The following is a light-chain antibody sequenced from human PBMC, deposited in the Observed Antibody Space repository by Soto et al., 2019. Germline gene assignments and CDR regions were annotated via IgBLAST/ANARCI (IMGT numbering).Light chain of an antibody. CDR3: QQYGSSPPLT. CDR2: DAS. J-gene: IGKJ4*01. CDR1: QSLNNY. Sequence: DIQMTQSPSTLSASVGDRVTITCRASQSLNNYLAWYQQKPGKAPKLLIYDASTLERGVPSRFSGTGSGTEFTLTISRLEPEDFAVYYCQQYGSSPPLTIGGGTKVEIK. V-gene: IGKV1-5*01.